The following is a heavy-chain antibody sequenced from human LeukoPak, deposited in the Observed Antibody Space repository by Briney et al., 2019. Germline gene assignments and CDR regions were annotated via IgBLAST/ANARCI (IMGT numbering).Heavy chain of an antibody. D-gene: IGHD4-11*01. V-gene: IGHV3-74*01. Sequence: GGSLRLSCAASGFTFGDYWMHWVRQAPGKGLVWVSRIISDGSSASYADSVKGRFTMSRDNAKNTQHLQMNSLRVEDTAVYYCVRDSNYHPDCWGQGTLVTVSS. CDR3: VRDSNYHPDC. CDR1: GFTFGDYW. J-gene: IGHJ4*02. CDR2: IISDGSSA.